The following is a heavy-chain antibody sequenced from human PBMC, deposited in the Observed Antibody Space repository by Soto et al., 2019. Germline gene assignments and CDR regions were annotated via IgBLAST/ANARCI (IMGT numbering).Heavy chain of an antibody. Sequence: PSETLSLTCTVSGGSISTYSWSWVRQPPGKGLEWIGYTYYNGSTTYNPSLKSRVTISVDTSKNQFSLRLSSVTAADTAVYYCARDYYDTAAVGWFGPWGQGTLVTVSS. CDR1: GGSISTYS. J-gene: IGHJ5*02. CDR3: ARDYYDTAAVGWFGP. D-gene: IGHD3-22*01. V-gene: IGHV4-59*01. CDR2: TYYNGST.